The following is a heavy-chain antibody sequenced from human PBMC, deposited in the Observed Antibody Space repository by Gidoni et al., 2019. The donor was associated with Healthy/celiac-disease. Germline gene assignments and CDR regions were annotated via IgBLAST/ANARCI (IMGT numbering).Heavy chain of an antibody. Sequence: EVQLVQSGAEVKQRGESLTISCKGSGYSFTSYCIGWVRQMPGKGLEWMGIIYPGDSDTRYSPSFQGQVTISADKSISTAYLQWSSLKASDTAMYYCARHGRRDYGDFDAFDIWGQGTMVTVSS. V-gene: IGHV5-51*01. J-gene: IGHJ3*02. D-gene: IGHD4-17*01. CDR2: IYPGDSDT. CDR3: ARHGRRDYGDFDAFDI. CDR1: GYSFTSYC.